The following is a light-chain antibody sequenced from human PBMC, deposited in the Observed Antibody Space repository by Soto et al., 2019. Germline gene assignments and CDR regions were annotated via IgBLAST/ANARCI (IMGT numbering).Light chain of an antibody. V-gene: IGKV3-11*01. CDR2: DAS. Sequence: EIVLTQSPATLSLSPGERATIYCRASQSVSTYLAWYQQKPGQAPRPLIYDASSRATGIPARFSGSGSGTDFTLTISSLEPEDFAIYHCQQRSDWPLTFGGGTQVDIK. J-gene: IGKJ4*01. CDR3: QQRSDWPLT. CDR1: QSVSTY.